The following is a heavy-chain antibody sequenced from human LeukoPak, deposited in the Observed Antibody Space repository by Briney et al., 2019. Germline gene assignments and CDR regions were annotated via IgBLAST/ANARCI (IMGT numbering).Heavy chain of an antibody. CDR2: IRDDGSDK. CDR1: GFTFSSYA. V-gene: IGHV3-30*02. Sequence: PGRSLRLSCAASGFTFSSYAMHWVRQAPGKGLEWVAFIRDDGSDKYYADSVKGRFTISRDNSKNTLYLQMNSLKTEDTAVYYCAKDRWNQLLYDYWGQGTLVAVSS. J-gene: IGHJ4*02. CDR3: AKDRWNQLLYDY. D-gene: IGHD2-2*02.